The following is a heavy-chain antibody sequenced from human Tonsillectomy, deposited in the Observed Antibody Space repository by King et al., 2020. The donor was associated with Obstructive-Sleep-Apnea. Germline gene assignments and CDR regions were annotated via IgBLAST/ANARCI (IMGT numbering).Heavy chain of an antibody. J-gene: IGHJ5*02. CDR1: GFTFSSYA. D-gene: IGHD2-2*01. Sequence: VQLVESGGGLVQPGGSLRLSCAASGFTFSSYAMSWVRQAPGKGLEWVSVISAGGGSTYYADSVKGRFTISRDNSKNPLFLQMNSLSAEDTAVYYCANDAVLVVPAAMAHEWFDPWGQGTLVTVSS. CDR3: ANDAVLVVPAAMAHEWFDP. V-gene: IGHV3-23*04. CDR2: ISAGGGST.